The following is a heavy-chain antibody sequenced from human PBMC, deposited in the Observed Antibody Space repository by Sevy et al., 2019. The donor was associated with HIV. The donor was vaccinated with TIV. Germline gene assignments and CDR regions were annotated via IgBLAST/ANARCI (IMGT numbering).Heavy chain of an antibody. CDR1: GFTFSSYW. V-gene: IGHV3-74*01. J-gene: IGHJ4*02. CDR3: ARDRERYYYDSSGPDY. CDR2: INSDGSST. D-gene: IGHD3-22*01. Sequence: GESLKISCAASGFTFSSYWMHWVRQAPGKGLVWVSRINSDGSSTSYADSVKGRFTISRDNAKNTLYLQMNSLRAEDTAVYYCARDRERYYYDSSGPDYWGQGTLVTVSS.